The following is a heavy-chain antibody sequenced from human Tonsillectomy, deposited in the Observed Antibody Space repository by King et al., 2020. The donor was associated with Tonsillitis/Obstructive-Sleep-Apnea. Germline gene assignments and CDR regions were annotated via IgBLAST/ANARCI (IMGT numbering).Heavy chain of an antibody. V-gene: IGHV3-73*01. CDR2: IRSKTNNYAT. CDR1: GFSFSGSA. Sequence: VQLVESGGGMVQPGGSLKLSCAASGFSFSGSAMHWVRQASGKGLEWVGRIRSKTNNYATAYAASVKGRFTISRDDSKNTAYLQMNSLKTEDTAVYYCTRLLDDFWRGSPTDYNWFDPWGQGTLVTVSS. D-gene: IGHD3-3*01. J-gene: IGHJ5*02. CDR3: TRLLDDFWRGSPTDYNWFDP.